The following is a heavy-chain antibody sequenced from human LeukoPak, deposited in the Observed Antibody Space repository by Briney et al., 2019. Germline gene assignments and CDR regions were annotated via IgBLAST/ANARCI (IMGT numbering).Heavy chain of an antibody. CDR3: ARTDYDFWSGPNWFDP. Sequence: SQTLSLTCTVSGGSITSGTSYWSWIRQPGGKGPEWIGRIYHSGSTNYNPSLKSRVTISVDTSKNQFSLKLSSVTAADTAVYYCARTDYDFWSGPNWFDPWGQGTLVTVSS. V-gene: IGHV4-61*02. CDR1: GGSITSGTSY. J-gene: IGHJ5*02. CDR2: IYHSGST. D-gene: IGHD3-3*01.